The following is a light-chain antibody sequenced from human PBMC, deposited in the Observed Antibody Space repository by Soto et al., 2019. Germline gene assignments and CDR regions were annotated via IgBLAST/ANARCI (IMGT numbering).Light chain of an antibody. CDR1: SIDVGCYNY. J-gene: IGLJ1*01. Sequence: QSELTQPAYVSGSPGQSISISSNGTSIDVGCYNYVSWYQQHPGKAPKLMIYDVRNRPSGVSNRFSGSKSVNTASLTISGLQAEDEADYYCSSYTTVSTYVFGTGTKVTGL. CDR2: DVR. CDR3: SSYTTVSTYV. V-gene: IGLV2-14*01.